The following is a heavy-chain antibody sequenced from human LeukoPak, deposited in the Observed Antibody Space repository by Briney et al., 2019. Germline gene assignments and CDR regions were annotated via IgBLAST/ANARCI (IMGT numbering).Heavy chain of an antibody. Sequence: GGSLRLSCAASGFTFSSYAMSWVRQAPGKGLEWVSGILDSGYSTYYANSVKGRFTISRDNSNNTLYLQMNSLRAEDAAVYYCAKLGGHPLHNYYVGVWGKGTTVAVSS. J-gene: IGHJ6*03. D-gene: IGHD3-16*01. CDR2: ILDSGYST. CDR1: GFTFSSYA. CDR3: AKLGGHPLHNYYVGV. V-gene: IGHV3-23*01.